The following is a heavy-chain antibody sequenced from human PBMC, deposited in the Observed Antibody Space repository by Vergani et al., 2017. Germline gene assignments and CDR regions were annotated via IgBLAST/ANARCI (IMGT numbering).Heavy chain of an antibody. CDR3: ARRARVLYYYGSGSYSPGGPFDY. D-gene: IGHD3-10*01. CDR2: ISSSGSTI. J-gene: IGHJ4*02. Sequence: QVQLVESGGGLVKPGGSLRLSCAASGFTFSDYYMSWIRQAPGKGLEWVSYISSSGSTIYYADSVKGRFTISRDNAKNSLYMQMNSLRAEDTAVYYCARRARVLYYYGSGSYSPGGPFDYWGQGTLVTVSS. V-gene: IGHV3-11*04. CDR1: GFTFSDYY.